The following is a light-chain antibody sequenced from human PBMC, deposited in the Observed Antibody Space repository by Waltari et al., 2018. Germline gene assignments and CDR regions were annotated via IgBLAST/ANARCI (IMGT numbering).Light chain of an antibody. CDR2: AAS. V-gene: IGKV1-39*01. J-gene: IGKJ2*01. CDR1: QNIANY. CDR3: QQSSASPYT. Sequence: DIQMTQSPSFLSASVGDRVIITCRASQNIANYLNWYQQKPGTAPKLLIFAASKLQTGVPSRFSGSGSGRDFTLTISGLQVEDFAIFYCQQSSASPYTFGQGT.